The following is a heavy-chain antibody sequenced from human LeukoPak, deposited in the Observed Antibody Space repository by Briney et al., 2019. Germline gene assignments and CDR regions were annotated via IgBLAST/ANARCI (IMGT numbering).Heavy chain of an antibody. V-gene: IGHV3-30*02. D-gene: IGHD6-13*01. CDR1: GFTFSSYG. J-gene: IGHJ4*02. CDR3: AKDHGSSDWYYFDY. Sequence: GGSLRLSCAASGFTFSSYGMHWVRQAPGKGLEWVAFIRYDGSNKYYTDSVKGRFTISRDNSKNTLYLQMNTLRADDTAVYYCAKDHGSSDWYYFDYWGQGTLVTVSS. CDR2: IRYDGSNK.